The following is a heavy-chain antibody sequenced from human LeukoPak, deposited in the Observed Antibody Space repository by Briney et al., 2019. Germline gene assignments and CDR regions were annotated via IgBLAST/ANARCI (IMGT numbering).Heavy chain of an antibody. J-gene: IGHJ4*01. CDR3: ARAAYKWN. D-gene: IGHD1-20*01. V-gene: IGHV3-11*01. CDR2: ISPSSDTT. Sequence: GGSLRLSCAASGFTFRDYYMGWIRQAPGKGLEWISYISPSSDTTYYADSLQGRFTISKDNAKNSLFLQMNSLRAEDTAVYYCARAAYKWNWGRGTLATVSS. CDR1: GFTFRDYY.